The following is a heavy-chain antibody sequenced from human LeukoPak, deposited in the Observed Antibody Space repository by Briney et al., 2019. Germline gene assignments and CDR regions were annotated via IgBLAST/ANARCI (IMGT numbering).Heavy chain of an antibody. J-gene: IGHJ5*02. Sequence: SETLSLTCTVSGGSISSGSYYWSWIRQPAGKGLEWIGRIYTSGSTNYNPSLKSRVTISVDTSKNQFTLKLSSVTAADTAVYYCARGSIATPFDPWGQGTLVTVSS. CDR3: ARGSIATPFDP. V-gene: IGHV4-61*02. CDR1: GGSISSGSYY. CDR2: IYTSGST.